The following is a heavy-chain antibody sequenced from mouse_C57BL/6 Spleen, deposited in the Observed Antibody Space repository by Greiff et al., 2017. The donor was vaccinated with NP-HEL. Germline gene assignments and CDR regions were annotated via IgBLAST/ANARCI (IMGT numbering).Heavy chain of an antibody. CDR3: AREGYSNLYYAMDY. J-gene: IGHJ4*01. CDR1: GYTFTDYY. CDR2: INPNNGGT. V-gene: IGHV1-26*01. D-gene: IGHD2-5*01. Sequence: VQLQQSGPELVKPGASVKISCKASGYTFTDYYMNWVKQSHGKSLEWIGDINPNNGGTSYNQKFKGKATLTVDKSSSTAYMELRSLTSEDSAVYYCAREGYSNLYYAMDYWGQGTSVTVSS.